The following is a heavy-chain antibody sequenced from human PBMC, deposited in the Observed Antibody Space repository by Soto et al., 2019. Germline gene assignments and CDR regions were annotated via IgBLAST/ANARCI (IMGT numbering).Heavy chain of an antibody. D-gene: IGHD6-19*01. Sequence: ASVAVSCTASGSTFTGYYMHWVRQAPGQGLEWMGWINPNSGGTNYAQKFQGWVTMTRYTSISTAYMELNRLRSDDTAVYFCASVRIAVAGIADYYYGMDVWGQGTTVTVSS. V-gene: IGHV1-2*04. CDR2: INPNSGGT. J-gene: IGHJ6*02. CDR1: GSTFTGYY. CDR3: ASVRIAVAGIADYYYGMDV.